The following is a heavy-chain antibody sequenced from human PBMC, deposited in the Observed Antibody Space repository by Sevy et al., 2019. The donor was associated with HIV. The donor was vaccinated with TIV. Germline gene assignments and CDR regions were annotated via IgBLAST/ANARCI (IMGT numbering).Heavy chain of an antibody. CDR2: ISATGGST. V-gene: IGHV3-23*01. J-gene: IGHJ4*02. D-gene: IGHD2-21*02. Sequence: GGSLRLSCGVSGFALRSYTMNWVRQAPGKGLEWVASISATGGSTYYADSVKGRFTISREVSKGKLYLQMNSLTAEDTAMFYCAKTLQKLPFHPHYFDYWGQGTLVTVSS. CDR3: AKTLQKLPFHPHYFDY. CDR1: GFALRSYT.